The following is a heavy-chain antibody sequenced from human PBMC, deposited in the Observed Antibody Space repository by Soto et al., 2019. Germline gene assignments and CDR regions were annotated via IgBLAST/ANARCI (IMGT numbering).Heavy chain of an antibody. J-gene: IGHJ4*02. V-gene: IGHV4-59*01. CDR3: ARAVAGTPYFDY. D-gene: IGHD6-19*01. CDR1: GGSISSYY. CDR2: IYYSGST. Sequence: PXETLSLTCTVSGGSISSYYWSWIRQPPGKGLEWIGYIYYSGSTNYNPSLKSRVTISVDTSKNQFSLKLSSVTAADTAVYYCARAVAGTPYFDYWGQGTLVTVSS.